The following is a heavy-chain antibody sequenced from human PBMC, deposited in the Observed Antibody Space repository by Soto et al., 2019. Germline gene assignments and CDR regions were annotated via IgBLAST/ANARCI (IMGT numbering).Heavy chain of an antibody. J-gene: IGHJ4*02. CDR3: AKDSRWSNTV. CDR2: ISWNSGSI. V-gene: IGHV3-9*01. CDR1: GFTFDDYA. Sequence: PGGSLRLSCAASGFTFDDYAMHWVRQAPGKGLEWVSGISWNSGSIGYADSVKGRFTISRDNAKNSLYLQMNSLRAEDTALYYCAKDSRWSNTVWGQGTLVTVSS. D-gene: IGHD3-3*01.